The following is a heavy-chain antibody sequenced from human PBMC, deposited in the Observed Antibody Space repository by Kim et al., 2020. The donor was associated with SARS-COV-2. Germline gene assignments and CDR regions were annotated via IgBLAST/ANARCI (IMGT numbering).Heavy chain of an antibody. Sequence: SETLSLTSAVYGGSFSGYYWSWIRQPPGKGLEWIGEINHSGSTNYNPSLKSRVTISVDTSKNQFSLKLSSVTAADTAVYYCARGRGGDPFGYWGQGTLVTLSS. D-gene: IGHD2-21*02. CDR1: GGSFSGYY. CDR3: ARGRGGDPFGY. V-gene: IGHV4-34*01. J-gene: IGHJ4*02. CDR2: INHSGST.